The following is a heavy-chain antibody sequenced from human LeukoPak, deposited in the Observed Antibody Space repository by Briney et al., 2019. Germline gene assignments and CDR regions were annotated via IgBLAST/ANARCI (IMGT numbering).Heavy chain of an antibody. V-gene: IGHV3-23*01. D-gene: IGHD2-15*01. CDR2: ISGSGGST. J-gene: IGHJ5*02. CDR1: GFTFSSYA. Sequence: HPGGSLRLSCAASGFTFSSYAMSWVRQAPGKGLEWVSAISGSGGSTYYADSVKGRFTISRDNSKNTLYLQMNSLRAEDTAVYYCAKAARGVVVVAATFNWFDPWGQGTLVTVSS. CDR3: AKAARGVVVVAATFNWFDP.